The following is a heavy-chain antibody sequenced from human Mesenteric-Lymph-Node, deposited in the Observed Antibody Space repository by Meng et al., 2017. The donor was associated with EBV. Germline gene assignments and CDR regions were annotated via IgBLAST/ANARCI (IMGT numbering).Heavy chain of an antibody. CDR3: ARVYRPYSGYDPFDY. J-gene: IGHJ4*02. Sequence: QGQLVQFGAEVRKPGSSVKVSCKASGYTFTSYYMHWVRQAPGQGLEWMGIINPSGGSTSYAQKFQGRVTMTRDTSTSTVYMELSSLRSEDTAVYYCARVYRPYSGYDPFDYWGQGTLVTVSS. V-gene: IGHV1-46*01. CDR2: INPSGGST. CDR1: GYTFTSYY. D-gene: IGHD5-12*01.